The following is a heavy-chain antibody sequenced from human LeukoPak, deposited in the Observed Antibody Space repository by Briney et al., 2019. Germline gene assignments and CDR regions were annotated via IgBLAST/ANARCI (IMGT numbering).Heavy chain of an antibody. D-gene: IGHD6-19*01. CDR1: GFTFSSYA. J-gene: IGHJ4*01. V-gene: IGHV3-23*01. CDR2: ISGSGGST. Sequence: GGSLRLSCAASGFTFSSYAMSWVRQAPGKGLEWVSAISGSGGSTYYADSVKGRFTISRDNSKNTLYLQMNSLRAEDTAVYYWATSEYCSGWFFFDYWGQGTLVTVPP. CDR3: ATSEYCSGWFFFDY.